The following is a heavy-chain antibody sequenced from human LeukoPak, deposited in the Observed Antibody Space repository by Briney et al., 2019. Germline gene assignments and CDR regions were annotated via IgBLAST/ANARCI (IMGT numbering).Heavy chain of an antibody. CDR2: IRYDGSNK. D-gene: IGHD2-21*02. Sequence: GGSLRLSCAASGFTFSSYGMHWVRQAPGKGLEWVAFIRYDGSNKYYADSVKGRFTISRDNSKNTLYLQMNSLRAEDTAVYYCARVVGVTLIAFDIWGQGTMVTVSS. V-gene: IGHV3-30*02. CDR3: ARVVGVTLIAFDI. J-gene: IGHJ3*02. CDR1: GFTFSSYG.